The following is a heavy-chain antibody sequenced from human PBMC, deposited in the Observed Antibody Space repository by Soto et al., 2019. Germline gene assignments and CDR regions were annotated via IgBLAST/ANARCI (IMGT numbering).Heavy chain of an antibody. Sequence: PGESLKISCKGSGYSFTSYWIGWVRQMPGEGLEWMGIIYPGDSDTRYSPSFQGQVTISADKSISTAYLQWSSLKASDTAMYYCARLTQGDSSAWYRTHMDVWGQGTTATVSS. CDR3: ARLTQGDSSAWYRTHMDV. V-gene: IGHV5-51*01. CDR2: IYPGDSDT. J-gene: IGHJ6*02. CDR1: GYSFTSYW. D-gene: IGHD6-19*01.